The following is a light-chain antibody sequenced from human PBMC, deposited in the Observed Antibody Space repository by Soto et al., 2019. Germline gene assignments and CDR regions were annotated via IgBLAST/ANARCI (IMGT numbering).Light chain of an antibody. CDR3: QQRRNWPLT. Sequence: EIVLTQSPATLSLSPGETATLSCRATQSVSSYLAWYQQKPGQAPSLLIYDASNRATGIPARFSGSGSGTDFTLIISSLEPEDFAVYYCQQRRNWPLTFGGGTKVEIK. CDR2: DAS. CDR1: QSVSSY. V-gene: IGKV3-11*01. J-gene: IGKJ4*01.